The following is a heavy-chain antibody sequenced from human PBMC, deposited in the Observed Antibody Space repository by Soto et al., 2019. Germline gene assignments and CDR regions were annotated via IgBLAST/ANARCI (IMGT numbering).Heavy chain of an antibody. CDR2: INPNSGGT. J-gene: IGHJ4*02. Sequence: ASVKVSCKASGYTFTGYYMHWVRQAPGQGLEWMGWINPNSGGTNYAQKFQGWVTMTRDTSISTAYMELSRLRSDDTAVYYCARSPARDFWIGYYRPQLYYFAYCGQGTLVPVSS. V-gene: IGHV1-2*04. CDR3: ARSPARDFWIGYYRPQLYYFAY. D-gene: IGHD3-3*01. CDR1: GYTFTGYY.